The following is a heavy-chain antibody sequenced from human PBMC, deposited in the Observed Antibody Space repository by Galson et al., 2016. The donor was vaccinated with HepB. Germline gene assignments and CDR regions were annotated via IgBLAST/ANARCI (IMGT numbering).Heavy chain of an antibody. J-gene: IGHJ4*02. CDR1: GDSLTSSPYY. CDR3: ARGNSSTNY. CDR2: IYHTGST. Sequence: SETLSLTCTVSGDSLTSSPYYWGWIRQPPGKGLEWIGNIYHTGSTYYNPSLKSRVTISVETSKNQFSLNLSSVTAADTAVYYCARGNSSTNYWGQGTLVTVSS. D-gene: IGHD1-7*01. V-gene: IGHV4-39*07.